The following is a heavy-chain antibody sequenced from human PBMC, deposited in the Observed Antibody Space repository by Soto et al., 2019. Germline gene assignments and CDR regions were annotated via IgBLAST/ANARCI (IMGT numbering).Heavy chain of an antibody. Sequence: NPSETLSLTCTVSGGSISSYYWSWIRQPPGKGLEWIGYIYYSGSTNYNPSLKSRVTISVDTSKNQFSLKLSSVTAADTAVYYCARVCIAAAGTSYNWFDPWGQGTLVTVSS. V-gene: IGHV4-59*01. CDR1: GGSISSYY. J-gene: IGHJ5*02. D-gene: IGHD6-13*01. CDR2: IYYSGST. CDR3: ARVCIAAAGTSYNWFDP.